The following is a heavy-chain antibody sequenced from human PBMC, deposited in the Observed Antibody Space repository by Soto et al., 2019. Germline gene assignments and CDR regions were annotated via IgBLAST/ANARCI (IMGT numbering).Heavy chain of an antibody. CDR2: ITGSGSYT. V-gene: IGHV3-23*01. D-gene: IGHD3-10*01. J-gene: IGHJ4*02. Sequence: GGSLRLSCAASGFTFRTDAMNWVRQAPGKGLEWISAITGSGSYTYYADSVRGRFSISRDNPQNTLYLQMNNLRGDDTAIYYCAKIPTGSGSSKFDYWGQGIQVTVSS. CDR1: GFTFRTDA. CDR3: AKIPTGSGSSKFDY.